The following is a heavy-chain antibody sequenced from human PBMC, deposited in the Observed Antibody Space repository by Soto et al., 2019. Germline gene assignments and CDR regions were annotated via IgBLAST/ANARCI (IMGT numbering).Heavy chain of an antibody. J-gene: IGHJ5*02. CDR1: GFSLSTSGVG. V-gene: IGHV2-5*02. CDR3: AHALEVLPQGSNWFDP. D-gene: IGHD3-10*01. Sequence: SGPTLVKPTQTLTLTCTFSGFSLSTSGVGVGWIRQPPGKALEWLALIYWDDDKRYSPSLKSRLTITKDTSKNQVVLTMTNMDPVDTATYYCAHALEVLPQGSNWFDPWGQGTLVTVSS. CDR2: IYWDDDK.